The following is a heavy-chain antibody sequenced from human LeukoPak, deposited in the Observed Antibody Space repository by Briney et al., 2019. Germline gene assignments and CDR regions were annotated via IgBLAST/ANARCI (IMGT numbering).Heavy chain of an antibody. D-gene: IGHD5-24*01. CDR1: GFTFNEYW. CDR2: ISSSGSTI. Sequence: GGSLRLSCVASGFTFNEYWMNWVRQVPGKGLEWVSYISSSGSTIYYADSVKGRFTISRDNAKNSLYLQMNSLRAEDTAVYYCAREGMATTVDYWGQGTLVTVSS. J-gene: IGHJ4*02. CDR3: AREGMATTVDY. V-gene: IGHV3-48*03.